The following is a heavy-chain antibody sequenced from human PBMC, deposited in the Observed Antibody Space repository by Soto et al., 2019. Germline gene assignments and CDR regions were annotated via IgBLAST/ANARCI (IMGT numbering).Heavy chain of an antibody. CDR3: ARAHSLDV. Sequence: NPSETLSLTCTVSGGSISSYYWNWLRQPPGKGLEWIGYIYYSGSTTYNPSLKSRVTISVDTSKNQFSLKLSSVTAADTAVYYCARAHSLDVWGQGTTVTVSS. V-gene: IGHV4-59*13. CDR2: IYYSGST. D-gene: IGHD2-21*01. CDR1: GGSISSYY. J-gene: IGHJ6*02.